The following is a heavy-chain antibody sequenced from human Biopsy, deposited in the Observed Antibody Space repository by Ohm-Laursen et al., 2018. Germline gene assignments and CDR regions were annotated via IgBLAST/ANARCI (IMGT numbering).Heavy chain of an antibody. CDR3: ARGGSGSGYYGMDV. V-gene: IGHV1-69*04. CDR1: GGTSSNFA. J-gene: IGHJ6*02. Sequence: SVKVSCKTSGGTSSNFAINWVRQAPGQGLEWMGRIIPIVDIVNYAQRFQGRVTMTADKSTSTAYLDLSSLISEDTAVYYCARGGSGSGYYGMDVWGQGTTVTVSS. D-gene: IGHD3-10*01. CDR2: IIPIVDIV.